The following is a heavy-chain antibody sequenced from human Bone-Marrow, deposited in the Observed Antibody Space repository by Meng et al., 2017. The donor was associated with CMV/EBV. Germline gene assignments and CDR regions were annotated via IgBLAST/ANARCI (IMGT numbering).Heavy chain of an antibody. Sequence: NGAGGSITSGGYYWSWIRQLPGEGLEGIGYIDYSGSAYDNPSLKGRVTISVDTSKNQFSLNVTSVTAADTAVYYCARDPNGNNWFDPWGQGTLVTVSS. D-gene: IGHD1-1*01. J-gene: IGHJ5*02. CDR1: GGSITSGGYY. V-gene: IGHV4-31*03. CDR2: IDYSGSA. CDR3: ARDPNGNNWFDP.